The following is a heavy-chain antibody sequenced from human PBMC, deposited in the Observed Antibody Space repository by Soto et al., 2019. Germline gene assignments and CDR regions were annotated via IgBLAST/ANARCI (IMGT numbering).Heavy chain of an antibody. V-gene: IGHV2-5*02. D-gene: IGHD6-19*01. CDR2: IYWDDDK. CDR3: AHTLVAGLGYYFDY. CDR1: GFSLSTTRVG. J-gene: IGHJ4*02. Sequence: QITLKESGPTLVKPTQTLTLTCTFSGFSLSTTRVGVGWIRQPPGKALELLALIYWDDDKRYSTFLKSRLTITKDTSKNPVGLTMIYMDPIDKATYFCAHTLVAGLGYYFDYWGQGTLVTVSS.